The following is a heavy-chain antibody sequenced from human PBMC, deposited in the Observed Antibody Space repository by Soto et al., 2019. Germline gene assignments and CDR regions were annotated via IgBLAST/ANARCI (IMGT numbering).Heavy chain of an antibody. V-gene: IGHV5-10-1*01. CDR3: ARHKAAAAGRYYFDY. D-gene: IGHD6-13*01. Sequence: GESLKISCKGSGYSFAGYWITWVRQKPGKGLEWMGRIDPSDSYTNYSPSFQGHVTISADKSISTAYLQWSSLKASDTAMYYCARHKAAAAGRYYFDYWGQGTLVTVSS. CDR2: IDPSDSYT. J-gene: IGHJ4*02. CDR1: GYSFAGYW.